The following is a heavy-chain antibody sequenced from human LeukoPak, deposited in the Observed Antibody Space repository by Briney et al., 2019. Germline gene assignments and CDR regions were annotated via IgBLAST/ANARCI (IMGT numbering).Heavy chain of an antibody. J-gene: IGHJ5*02. D-gene: IGHD6-13*01. Sequence: GGSLRLSCAASGFTFSDHYMNWVRQAPGKGLEWVSSISSSSSYIYYADSVKGRFTISRDNAKNSLYLQMNSLRAEDTAVYYCARGIAAAGTNWFDPWGQGTLVTVSS. CDR1: GFTFSDHY. CDR3: ARGIAAAGTNWFDP. CDR2: ISSSSSYI. V-gene: IGHV3-21*01.